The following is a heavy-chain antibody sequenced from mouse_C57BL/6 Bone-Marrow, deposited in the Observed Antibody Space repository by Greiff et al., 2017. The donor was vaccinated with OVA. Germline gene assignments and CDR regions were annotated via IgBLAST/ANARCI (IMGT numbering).Heavy chain of an antibody. D-gene: IGHD2-5*01. V-gene: IGHV1-64*01. CDR1: GYTFTSYW. J-gene: IGHJ4*01. CDR2: IHPNSGST. Sequence: VQLQQPGAELVKPGASVTLSCKASGYTFTSYWMHWVKQRPGQGLEWIGMIHPNSGSTNYNEKFKSKATLTVDKSSSTAYMQLSSLTSDDSAFYYFASGVPAYYSNSSFYYYAMDYWGQGTSVTVSS. CDR3: ASGVPAYYSNSSFYYYAMDY.